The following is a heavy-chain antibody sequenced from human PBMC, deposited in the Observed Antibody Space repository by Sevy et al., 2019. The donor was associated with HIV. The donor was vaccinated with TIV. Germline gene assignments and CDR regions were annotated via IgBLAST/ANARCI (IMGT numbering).Heavy chain of an antibody. CDR2: IKRDGSEK. J-gene: IGHJ6*02. CDR3: ARDCSSTTCLWGLDV. V-gene: IGHV3-7*03. CDR1: RFTFSNYW. Sequence: GGSLRLSCAASRFTFSNYWMSWVRQAPGKGLEWVAHIKRDGSEKYYVDSVKGRFSISRDNPKNSLYLQMNSLRAEDTAVYYCARDCSSTTCLWGLDVWGQGTTVTVSS. D-gene: IGHD2-2*01.